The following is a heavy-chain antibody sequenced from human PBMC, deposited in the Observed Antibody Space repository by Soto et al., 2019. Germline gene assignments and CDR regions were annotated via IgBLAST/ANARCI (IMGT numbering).Heavy chain of an antibody. CDR3: ARDLLQRGPISGDP. J-gene: IGHJ5*02. D-gene: IGHD2-15*01. CDR2: ISAYNGNT. V-gene: IGHV1-18*01. CDR1: GYTFTSYG. Sequence: ASVKVSCKASGYTFTSYGIIWVRQAPGQGLEWMGWISAYNGNTNYAQKLQGRVTMTTDTSTSTAYMELRSLRSDDTAVYYCARDLLQRGPISGDPWGQGTLVTVSS.